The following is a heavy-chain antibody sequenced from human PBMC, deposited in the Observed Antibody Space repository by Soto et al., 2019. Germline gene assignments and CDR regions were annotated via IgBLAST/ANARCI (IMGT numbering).Heavy chain of an antibody. D-gene: IGHD1-26*01. CDR1: GGSISSSNYY. CDR3: ARLYSVSYFDY. CDR2: IYYSGST. V-gene: IGHV4-39*01. Sequence: QLQLQESGPGLVKPSETLSLTCTVSGGSISSSNYYWGWIRQPPGKGLEWIGDIYYSGSTYYNTSLKSRVTISVDTSKNQFSLRLSSVTAADTAVYYCARLYSVSYFDYWGQGTLVTVSS. J-gene: IGHJ4*02.